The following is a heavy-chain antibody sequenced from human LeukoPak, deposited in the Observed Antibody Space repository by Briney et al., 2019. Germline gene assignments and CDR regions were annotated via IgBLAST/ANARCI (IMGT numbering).Heavy chain of an antibody. V-gene: IGHV5-51*01. Sequence: WEALEILLKSFWYPLTYYWVAVVRQRSGEGAGLIGIIYPGDSENRYCPSFQGQVLISADKSISTASLQWHSLKAWDTAIYFCSRRVSRLAVVNWFDPWGQRTLVTVSS. J-gene: IGHJ5*02. CDR2: IYPGDSEN. CDR3: SRRVSRLAVVNWFDP. CDR1: YPLTYYW. D-gene: IGHD2-15*01.